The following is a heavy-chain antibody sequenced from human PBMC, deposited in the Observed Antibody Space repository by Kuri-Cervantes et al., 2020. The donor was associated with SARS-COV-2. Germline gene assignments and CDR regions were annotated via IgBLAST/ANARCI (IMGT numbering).Heavy chain of an antibody. CDR1: GFTFGDYA. CDR2: ISWDGGST. Sequence: GGSLRLSCTASGFTFGDYAMHWVRQAPGKGLEWVSLISWDGGSTYYADSVKGRFTISRDNSKNSLYLQMNSLRAEDTALYYCAKDSGSYFRGSAEYFQHWGQGTLVTVSS. J-gene: IGHJ1*01. V-gene: IGHV3-43D*03. CDR3: AKDSGSYFRGSAEYFQH. D-gene: IGHD1-26*01.